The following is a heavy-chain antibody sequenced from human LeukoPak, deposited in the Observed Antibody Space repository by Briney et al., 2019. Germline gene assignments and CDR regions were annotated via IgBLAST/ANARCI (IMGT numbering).Heavy chain of an antibody. V-gene: IGHV3-23*01. J-gene: IGHJ4*02. Sequence: GGSLRLSCAASGFTFSSYAMSWVRQAPGKGLEWVSTFSGSGGSTYYADSVKGRFTISRDNAKNSLYLQMNSLRAEDTAVYYCARETYYDSSSGAFDYWGQGTLVTVSS. CDR2: FSGSGGST. CDR1: GFTFSSYA. D-gene: IGHD3-22*01. CDR3: ARETYYDSSSGAFDY.